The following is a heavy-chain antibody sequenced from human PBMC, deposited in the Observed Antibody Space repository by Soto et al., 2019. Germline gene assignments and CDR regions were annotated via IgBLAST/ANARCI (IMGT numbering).Heavy chain of an antibody. CDR1: GYTFTGYY. CDR3: ARGAGYYYYYGMDV. Sequence: ASVKVSCKASGYTFTGYYMHWVRQAPGQGLEWMGWINPNSGGTNYAQKFQGWVTMTRDTSISTAYMELSRLRSDDTAVYYCARGAGYYYYYGMDVWGQGTTVTVSS. V-gene: IGHV1-2*04. D-gene: IGHD6-19*01. J-gene: IGHJ6*02. CDR2: INPNSGGT.